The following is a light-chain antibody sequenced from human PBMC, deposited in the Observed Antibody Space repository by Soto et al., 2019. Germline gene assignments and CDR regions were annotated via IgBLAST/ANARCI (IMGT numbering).Light chain of an antibody. CDR1: NIGSKN. J-gene: IGLJ2*01. Sequence: SYELTQPLSVSVALGQTARITCGGNNIGSKNVHWYQQEPGQAPVLVIHRDNNRPSGIPERFPGSNSGNTATLTISTVQAGDEADYYCQVWDSSTAVVFGGGTKLTVL. CDR3: QVWDSSTAVV. CDR2: RDN. V-gene: IGLV3-9*01.